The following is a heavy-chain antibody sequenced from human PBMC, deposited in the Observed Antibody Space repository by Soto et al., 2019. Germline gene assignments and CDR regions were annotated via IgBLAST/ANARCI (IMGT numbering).Heavy chain of an antibody. CDR2: FDPEDGET. J-gene: IGHJ3*02. Sequence: ASVKVSCKVSGYTQTELSMHWVRQAPGKGLEWMGGFDPEDGETIYAQKFQGRVTMTEDTSTDTAYMELSSLRSEDTAVYYCATENHWRSMITFGGVIAVDAFDIWGQGTMVTVSS. D-gene: IGHD3-16*02. CDR3: ATENHWRSMITFGGVIAVDAFDI. CDR1: GYTQTELS. V-gene: IGHV1-24*01.